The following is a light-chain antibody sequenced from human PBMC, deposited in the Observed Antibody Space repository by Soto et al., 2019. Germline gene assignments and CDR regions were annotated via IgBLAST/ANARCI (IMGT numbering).Light chain of an antibody. CDR1: SSDIGGYNS. J-gene: IGLJ2*01. CDR2: DVS. Sequence: QLVLTQPASVSGSPGQTVIISCTGTSSDIGGYNSVSWYQQHPGRAPKLILFDVSNRPSKIPDRFSGSKSDNTASLTISGLQAEDEADYYCSSYSTSSTLILFGGGTKLTVL. V-gene: IGLV2-14*03. CDR3: SSYSTSSTLIL.